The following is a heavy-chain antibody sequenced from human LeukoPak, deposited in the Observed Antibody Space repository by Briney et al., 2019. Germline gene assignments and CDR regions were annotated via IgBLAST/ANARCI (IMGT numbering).Heavy chain of an antibody. Sequence: GASVKVSCKVSGYTLTELSMHWVRQAPRKGLEWMGGFDPEDGETIYAQKFQGRVTMTEDTSTDTAYMELSSLRSEDTAVYYCASMVRGVMLPFDYWGQGTLVTVSS. V-gene: IGHV1-24*01. CDR1: GYTLTELS. CDR3: ASMVRGVMLPFDY. CDR2: FDPEDGET. J-gene: IGHJ4*02. D-gene: IGHD3-10*01.